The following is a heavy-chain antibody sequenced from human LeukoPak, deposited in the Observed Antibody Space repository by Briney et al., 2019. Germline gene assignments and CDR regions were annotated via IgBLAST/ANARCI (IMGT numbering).Heavy chain of an antibody. CDR1: HFTFISHA. Sequence: GGSLRLSCATSHFTFISHAMNWVRQAPGKGLEWVSSISDDDDSTYYADSVKGRFTISRDNSKNTLYLDMNNLRAEDTALYFCAKTLFGFSYGKIDYWGQGTLVTVSS. J-gene: IGHJ4*02. CDR2: ISDDDDST. CDR3: AKTLFGFSYGKIDY. V-gene: IGHV3-23*01. D-gene: IGHD5-18*01.